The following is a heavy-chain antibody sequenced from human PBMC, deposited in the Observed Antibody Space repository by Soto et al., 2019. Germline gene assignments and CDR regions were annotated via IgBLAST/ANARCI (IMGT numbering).Heavy chain of an antibody. CDR2: INAGNGNT. V-gene: IGHV1-3*01. CDR1: GYTFTSYA. Sequence: QVQLVQSGAEVKKPGASVKVSCKASGYTFTSYAMHWVRQAPGQRLEWMGWINAGNGNTKYSQKFQGRVTITRDTSASTAYMELSSLRSEDTAVYYCARDNATRVATIGVYGMDFWGQGTTVTVSS. CDR3: ARDNATRVATIGVYGMDF. D-gene: IGHD5-12*01. J-gene: IGHJ6*02.